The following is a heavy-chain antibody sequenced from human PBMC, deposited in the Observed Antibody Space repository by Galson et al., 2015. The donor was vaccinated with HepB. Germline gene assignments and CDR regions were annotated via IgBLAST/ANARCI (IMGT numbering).Heavy chain of an antibody. J-gene: IGHJ4*02. Sequence: SVKVSCKASGYTFTTNGISWVRQAPGQGLEWMGWISANSGNTKYAQNFQERVTLTRDTSTSTVYLELRNLRSDDTAAYYCARDRDYCFDYGGQGTLVTVSS. CDR2: ISANSGNT. CDR3: ARDRDYCFDY. V-gene: IGHV1-18*04. CDR1: GYTFTTNG. D-gene: IGHD2/OR15-2a*01.